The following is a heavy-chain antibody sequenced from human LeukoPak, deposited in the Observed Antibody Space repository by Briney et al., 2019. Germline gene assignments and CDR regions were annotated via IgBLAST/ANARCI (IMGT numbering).Heavy chain of an antibody. CDR1: GYTFTSYG. V-gene: IGHV1-18*01. CDR2: ISAYNDNT. CDR3: ARDHLDIVPTIYSY. Sequence: ASVKVSCKASGYTFTSYGISWVRQAPGQGLEWMGWISAYNDNTNYAQKLQGRVTLTTDTSASIAYLELRSLRSDDTALYYCARDHLDIVPTIYSYWGQGTLVTVSS. J-gene: IGHJ4*02. D-gene: IGHD5-12*01.